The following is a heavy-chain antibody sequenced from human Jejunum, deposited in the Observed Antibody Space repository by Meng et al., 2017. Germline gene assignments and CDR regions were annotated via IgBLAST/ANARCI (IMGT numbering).Heavy chain of an antibody. Sequence: ASVKVSCKASGYTFADYYVQWVRQAPGQGLEWLGWVDPKSGGPNSAQKFQDRVTMTIDTSTTTAYMELSRLTSDDTAVYYCARWGHHGELDYWGQGTLVTVSS. D-gene: IGHD4-17*01. CDR2: VDPKSGGP. CDR3: ARWGHHGELDY. V-gene: IGHV1-2*02. J-gene: IGHJ4*02. CDR1: GYTFADYY.